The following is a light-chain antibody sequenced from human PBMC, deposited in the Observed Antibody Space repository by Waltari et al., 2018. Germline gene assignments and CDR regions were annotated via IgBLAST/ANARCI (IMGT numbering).Light chain of an antibody. J-gene: IGKJ1*01. V-gene: IGKV1-5*01. CDR2: GAS. CDR1: QNIRDW. CDR3: QQYNGYFTWT. Sequence: DVQMTQSPSTLSASVGDRVTITCRASQNIRDWLAWYQQRPGKAPRLRSYGASTLQTGVPARFSGSGSGTEFTLTINSLQPDDFATYYCQQYNGYFTWTFGQGTKVEIK.